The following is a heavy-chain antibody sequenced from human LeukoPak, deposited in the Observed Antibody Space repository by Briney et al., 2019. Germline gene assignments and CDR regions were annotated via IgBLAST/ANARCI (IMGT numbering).Heavy chain of an antibody. CDR3: ASTTPPPIAAPGTRGLGYYGMDV. D-gene: IGHD6-13*01. Sequence: SVKVSCKASGGTFRSYVISWVRQAPGQGLEWMGGIIPIFGTANYTQKFLGRVTITADESTSTAYMELSSLRSADTAVYYCASTTPPPIAAPGTRGLGYYGMDVWGQGTTVTVSS. CDR1: GGTFRSYV. J-gene: IGHJ6*02. V-gene: IGHV1-69*13. CDR2: IIPIFGTA.